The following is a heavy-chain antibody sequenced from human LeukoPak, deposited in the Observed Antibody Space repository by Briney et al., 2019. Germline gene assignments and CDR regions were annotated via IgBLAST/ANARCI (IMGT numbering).Heavy chain of an antibody. D-gene: IGHD3-3*01. V-gene: IGHV4-34*01. CDR3: ARVPLRFLEPFDY. J-gene: IGHJ4*02. CDR1: GFTFSTPA. Sequence: GSLRLSCAASGFTFSTPAMSWIRQPPGKGLEWIGEINHSGTTNYNPSLKSRVTMSLDTSKNQFSLRLNSVTAADTAVYYCARVPLRFLEPFDYWGQGTLVTVSS. CDR2: INHSGTT.